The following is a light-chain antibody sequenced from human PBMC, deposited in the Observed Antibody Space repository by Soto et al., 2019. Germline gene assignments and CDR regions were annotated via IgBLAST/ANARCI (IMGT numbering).Light chain of an antibody. V-gene: IGLV2-14*01. Sequence: QSALTQPRSVSGSPGQSVTISCTATGSDVGDSSHVSWYQLHPGKAPKLMIYEVSNRPSGVSNRFSGSKSGNTASLTISGLQAEDEADYYCSSYTSSTTWVFGGGTKLTVL. CDR3: SSYTSSTTWV. CDR2: EVS. J-gene: IGLJ3*02. CDR1: GSDVGDSSH.